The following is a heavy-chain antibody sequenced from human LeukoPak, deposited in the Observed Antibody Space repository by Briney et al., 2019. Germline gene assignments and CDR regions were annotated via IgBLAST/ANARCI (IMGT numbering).Heavy chain of an antibody. Sequence: GGSLRLPCVASGFTFSSYGMSWVRQAPGKGLEWVSAISGSGGSTYYADSVKGRFTISRDNSKNTLYLQMNSLRAEDTAVYYCAKCRRVVVITDYDYWGQGTLVTVSS. CDR2: ISGSGGST. D-gene: IGHD3-22*01. CDR3: AKCRRVVVITDYDY. CDR1: GFTFSSYG. V-gene: IGHV3-23*01. J-gene: IGHJ4*02.